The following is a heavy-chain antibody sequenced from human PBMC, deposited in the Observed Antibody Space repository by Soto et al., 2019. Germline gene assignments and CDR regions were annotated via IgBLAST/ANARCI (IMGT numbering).Heavy chain of an antibody. D-gene: IGHD1-1*01. V-gene: IGHV5-51*01. CDR1: GYSFIRYW. Sequence: PGESLKISCKTSGYSFIRYWIGWVRQMPGKGLEWMGIIYPGDSDTRYSPSFQGQITISVDKSISTAYLQWSSLKASDTAIYYCASLSLGEQPFDYCRQGTLVSVSS. CDR2: IYPGDSDT. J-gene: IGHJ4*02. CDR3: ASLSLGEQPFDY.